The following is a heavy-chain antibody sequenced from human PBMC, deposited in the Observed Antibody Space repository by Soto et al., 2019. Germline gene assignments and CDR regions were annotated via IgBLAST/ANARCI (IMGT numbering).Heavy chain of an antibody. CDR1: GYTFTSYA. CDR2: INAGNGNT. J-gene: IGHJ6*02. Sequence: ASVKVSCKASGYTFTSYAMHWVRQAPGQRLEWMGWINAGNGNTKYSQKFQGRVTITRDTSASTAYMELSSLRSEDTAVYYCARAFKMPTGYYYYGMDVWGQGTTVTVSS. V-gene: IGHV1-3*01. CDR3: ARAFKMPTGYYYYGMDV. D-gene: IGHD2-2*01.